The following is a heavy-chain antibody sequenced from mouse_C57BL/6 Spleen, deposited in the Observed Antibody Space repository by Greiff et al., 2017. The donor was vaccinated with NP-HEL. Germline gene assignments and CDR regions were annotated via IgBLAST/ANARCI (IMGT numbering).Heavy chain of an antibody. Sequence: QVQLQQPGAELVRPGSSVKLSCKASGYTFTSYWMHWVKQRPIQGLEWIGNIDPSDSETHYNQQFKDQATLTVDKSSRPAYMQLSSLTSEDSAVYYCARSAPWLLRAMDYWGQGTSVTVSS. CDR2: IDPSDSET. CDR3: ARSAPWLLRAMDY. D-gene: IGHD2-3*01. CDR1: GYTFTSYW. V-gene: IGHV1-52*01. J-gene: IGHJ4*01.